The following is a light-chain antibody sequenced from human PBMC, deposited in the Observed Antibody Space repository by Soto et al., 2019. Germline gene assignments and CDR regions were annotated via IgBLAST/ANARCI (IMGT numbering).Light chain of an antibody. CDR3: QHYNSYSEA. J-gene: IGKJ1*01. V-gene: IGKV1-5*03. CDR1: QTISSW. Sequence: DIQMTQSPSTLSASVGDTVTVTCRASQTISSWLAWYQQKPGKAPKLLIYKASTLKSGVPSRFSGRGSGTEFTLTISSLQPGDFATYYCQHYNSYSEAFGQGTKVDIK. CDR2: KAS.